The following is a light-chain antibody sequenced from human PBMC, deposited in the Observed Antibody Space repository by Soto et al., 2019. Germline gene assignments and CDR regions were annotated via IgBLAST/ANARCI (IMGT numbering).Light chain of an antibody. Sequence: EIVLTQSPRTLALASGERATLSWRATQRVSSTYLVWYQQKPGQAPRLLIYGASGRATGIPDRFSGSGSGTDFTLTISRLEPEDFAAYYCQQYGSSPTTFGHGTKVDIK. V-gene: IGKV3-20*01. CDR2: GAS. CDR3: QQYGSSPTT. CDR1: QRVSSTY. J-gene: IGKJ1*01.